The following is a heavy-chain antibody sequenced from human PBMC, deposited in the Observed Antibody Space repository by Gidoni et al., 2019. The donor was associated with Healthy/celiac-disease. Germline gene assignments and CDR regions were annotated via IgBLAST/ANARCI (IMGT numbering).Heavy chain of an antibody. CDR2: INHSGST. V-gene: IGHV4-34*01. J-gene: IGHJ4*02. Sequence: QVQLQQWGAGRLKPSETLSLTCAVYGGSFSGYYWSWIRQPPGKGLEWIGEINHSGSTNYHPSLKSRVTISVDTSKNQFSLKLSSVTAADTAVYYCASRGNTAMALRYWGQGTLVTVSS. D-gene: IGHD5-18*01. CDR3: ASRGNTAMALRY. CDR1: GGSFSGYY.